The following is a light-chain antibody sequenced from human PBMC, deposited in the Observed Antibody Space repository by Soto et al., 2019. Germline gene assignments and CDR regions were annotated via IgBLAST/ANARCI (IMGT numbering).Light chain of an antibody. CDR2: EGS. Sequence: QSALTKPASGSGSPGQSITISCTGTSSDVGSYNLVSWYQQHPGNAPKLMIYEGSKRPSGVSNRFFGSKSGNTASLTISGRQAEDEADYYCCSFARGSTLVFVGGTKVPVL. V-gene: IGLV2-23*01. CDR3: CSFARGSTLV. CDR1: SSDVGSYNL. J-gene: IGLJ3*02.